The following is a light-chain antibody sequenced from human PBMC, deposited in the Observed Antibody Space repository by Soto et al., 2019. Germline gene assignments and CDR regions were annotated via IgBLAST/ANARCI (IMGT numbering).Light chain of an antibody. CDR2: GAS. CDR3: QQYNNWPPIT. CDR1: QSVSSN. J-gene: IGKJ5*01. Sequence: EIVMTQSPATLSVSPGERATLSCRASQSVSSNLAWYQQKPGQAPRLLIDGASTRATGIPARFSGSGSGTEFTLTISSLQSEDFAVYYWQQYNNWPPITFGQGTRLEIK. V-gene: IGKV3-15*01.